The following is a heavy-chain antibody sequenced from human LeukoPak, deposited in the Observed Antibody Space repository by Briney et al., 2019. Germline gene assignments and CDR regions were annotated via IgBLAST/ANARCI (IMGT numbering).Heavy chain of an antibody. CDR3: ARDRGNYYGSGSYFDY. D-gene: IGHD3-10*01. CDR1: GYTFTGYY. Sequence: ASVKVSCKASGYTFTGYYMHWVRQAPGQGLEWMGWINPNSGGTNYAQKFQGWVTMTRDTSISTAYMELSRLRSDDTAVYYCARDRGNYYGSGSYFDYWGQGTLVTVSS. V-gene: IGHV1-2*04. CDR2: INPNSGGT. J-gene: IGHJ4*02.